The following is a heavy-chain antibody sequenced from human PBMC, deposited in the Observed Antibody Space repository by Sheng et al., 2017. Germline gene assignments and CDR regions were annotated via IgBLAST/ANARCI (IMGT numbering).Heavy chain of an antibody. J-gene: IGHJ3*01. D-gene: IGHD2-2*01. Sequence: QVQLVQSGAEVKKPGASVKLSCADSGGTFNSSGFSWVRQAPGQGLEWMGGIIPIFGTVNYAQKFQGRVTFTADESTGTAYMELNSLRFEDTAMYYCARSPLHCSATSCYDTFDLWGQGTLVTVSS. CDR3: ARSPLHCSATSCYDTFDL. CDR2: IIPIFGTV. CDR1: GGTFNSSG. V-gene: IGHV1-69*13.